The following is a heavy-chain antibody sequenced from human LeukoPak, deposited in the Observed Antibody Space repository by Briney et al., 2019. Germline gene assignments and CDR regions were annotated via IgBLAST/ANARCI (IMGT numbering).Heavy chain of an antibody. CDR3: AKGSGSAMDRVPADQRSPY. CDR1: GFTFSSYA. V-gene: IGHV3-23*01. CDR2: ISGSGGST. Sequence: PGGSLRLSCAASGFTFSSYAMSWVRQARGKGLEWVSAISGSGGSTYYADSVKGRFTISRDNSKNTLYLQMNSLRAEDTAVYYCAKGSGSAMDRVPADQRSPYWGQGTLVTVSS. J-gene: IGHJ4*02. D-gene: IGHD2-2*01.